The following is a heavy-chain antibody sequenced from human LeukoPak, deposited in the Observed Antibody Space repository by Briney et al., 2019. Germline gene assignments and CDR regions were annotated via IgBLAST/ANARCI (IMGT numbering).Heavy chain of an antibody. J-gene: IGHJ4*02. D-gene: IGHD2-2*01. Sequence: SETLSLTCAVYGGSFSDFYWSWIRQPPGKGLEWIGEIDHSGSTNYNPSLKSRVSISVDTSQNQFSLKLRSVTAADTAVYYCARHKASYYCSSTSCYPSQIDYWGQGTLVTVSS. V-gene: IGHV4-34*01. CDR3: ARHKASYYCSSTSCYPSQIDY. CDR2: IDHSGST. CDR1: GGSFSDFY.